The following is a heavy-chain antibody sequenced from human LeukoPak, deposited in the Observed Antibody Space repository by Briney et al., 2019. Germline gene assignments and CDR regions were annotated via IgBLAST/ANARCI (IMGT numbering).Heavy chain of an antibody. J-gene: IGHJ4*02. V-gene: IGHV3-30*04. D-gene: IGHD1-26*01. Sequence: GGSLRLSCAASGFTFDRYAMHWVRQAPGKGLEWVAVISNDADNNWYVDSVKGRFTISRDNSKNTLYLQMNSLRAEDTAVYYCAKAANEWELLAGYFDYWGQGTLVTVSS. CDR3: AKAANEWELLAGYFDY. CDR2: ISNDADNN. CDR1: GFTFDRYA.